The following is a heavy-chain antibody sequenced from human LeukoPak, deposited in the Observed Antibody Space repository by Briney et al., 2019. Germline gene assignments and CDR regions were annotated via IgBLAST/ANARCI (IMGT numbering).Heavy chain of an antibody. CDR2: ISAYNGNT. CDR3: ARDTRNIWFGELVGAFDI. Sequence: ASVKVSCKASGYTFTSYGISWVRQAPGQGLEWMGWISAYNGNTNYAQKLQGRVTMTTDTSTSTAYMELRSLRSEDTAVYYCARDTRNIWFGELVGAFDIWGQGTMVTVSS. J-gene: IGHJ3*02. V-gene: IGHV1-18*01. D-gene: IGHD3-10*01. CDR1: GYTFTSYG.